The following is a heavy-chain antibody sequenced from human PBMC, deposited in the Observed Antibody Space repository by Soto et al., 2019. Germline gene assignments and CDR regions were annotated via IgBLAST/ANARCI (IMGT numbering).Heavy chain of an antibody. CDR1: GNKFATYW. Sequence: XGSLKLFLSCSGNKFATYWIALVRQMPGRGLEWMGIIYPGDSETTYSSSFRGNVTITADKTINTAYLRWDSLTAWDSAIYYCERGFTGAAGPFDPGGQGPVVTVSS. D-gene: IGHD6-25*01. V-gene: IGHV5-51*01. CDR3: ERGFTGAAGPFDP. J-gene: IGHJ5*02. CDR2: IYPGDSET.